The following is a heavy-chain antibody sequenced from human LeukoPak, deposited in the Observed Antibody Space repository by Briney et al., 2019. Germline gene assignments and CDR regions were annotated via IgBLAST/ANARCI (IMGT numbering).Heavy chain of an antibody. Sequence: RASVKVSCKASGYTFTSYDINWVRQATGQGLEWMGWMNPNSGNTGYAQKFQGRVTMTRNTSISTAYMELSSLRSEDTAVYYCARATSDSFSGWVDPWGQGTLVTVSS. V-gene: IGHV1-8*01. CDR3: ARATSDSFSGWVDP. D-gene: IGHD6-25*01. CDR1: GYTFTSYD. CDR2: MNPNSGNT. J-gene: IGHJ5*02.